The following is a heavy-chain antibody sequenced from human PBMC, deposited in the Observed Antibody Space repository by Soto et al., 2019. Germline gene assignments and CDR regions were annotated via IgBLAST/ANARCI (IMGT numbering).Heavy chain of an antibody. Sequence: VASVKVSCKASGYTFTSYGISWVRQAPGQGLEWMGWISAYNGNTNYAQKLQGRVTMTTDTSTSTAYMELRSLRSDDTAVYYCARWGSSGYYKSYFDYWGQGTLVTVSS. J-gene: IGHJ4*02. CDR1: GYTFTSYG. CDR3: ARWGSSGYYKSYFDY. CDR2: ISAYNGNT. D-gene: IGHD3-22*01. V-gene: IGHV1-18*01.